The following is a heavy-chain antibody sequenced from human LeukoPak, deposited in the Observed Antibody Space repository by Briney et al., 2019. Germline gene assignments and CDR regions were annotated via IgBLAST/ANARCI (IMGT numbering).Heavy chain of an antibody. J-gene: IGHJ4*02. CDR1: GSTFSSYG. V-gene: IGHV3-30*02. CDR2: IRYDGSDK. Sequence: PGGSLRLSCAASGSTFSSYGMHWVRQAPGKGLEWVAFIRYDGSDKYHADSVKGRFTISRDNSKNTLYLQMNSLRAEDTAVYYCAREIHYYFDYWGQGTLVTVSS. CDR3: AREIHYYFDY.